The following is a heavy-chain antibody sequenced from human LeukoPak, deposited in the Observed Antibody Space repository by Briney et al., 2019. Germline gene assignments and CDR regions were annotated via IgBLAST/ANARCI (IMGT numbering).Heavy chain of an antibody. V-gene: IGHV1-18*01. J-gene: IGHJ5*02. Sequence: ASVKVSCKASGYTFTSYGISWVRQAPGQGLEWMGWISAYNGNTNYAQKLQGRVTITTDESTSTAYMELSSLRSEDTAVYYCARDHLPAALWRRIDWFDPWGQGTLVTVSS. CDR2: ISAYNGNT. CDR3: ARDHLPAALWRRIDWFDP. CDR1: GYTFTSYG. D-gene: IGHD2-2*01.